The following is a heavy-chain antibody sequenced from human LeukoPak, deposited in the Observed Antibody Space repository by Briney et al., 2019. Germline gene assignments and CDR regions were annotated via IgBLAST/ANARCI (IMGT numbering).Heavy chain of an antibody. V-gene: IGHV4-39*07. D-gene: IGHD3-10*01. Sequence: SETLSLTCTVSGGSISSSSYYWGWIRQPPGKGLEWIGSIYYSGSTYYNPSLKSRVTISVDTSKNQFSLKLSSVTAADTAVYYCAREDGSGSYDYWGQGTLVTVSS. CDR1: GGSISSSSYY. CDR3: AREDGSGSYDY. CDR2: IYYSGST. J-gene: IGHJ4*02.